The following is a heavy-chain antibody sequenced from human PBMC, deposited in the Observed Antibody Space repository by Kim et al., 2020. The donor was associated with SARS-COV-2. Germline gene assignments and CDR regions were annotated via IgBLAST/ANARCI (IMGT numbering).Heavy chain of an antibody. CDR1: GYTFSKNA. CDR2: IYASTGSP. J-gene: IGHJ4*02. Sequence: ASVKVSCKASGYTFSKNAIHWVRQAPGQGLEYLGWIYASTGSPNYAQGFRGQFVFSVDTPLNTAYLEISSLKPEDSAMYFCARSGTYTPAPLYYLDTWGQGTPVTVSS. CDR3: ARSGTYTPAPLYYLDT. V-gene: IGHV7-4-1*02. D-gene: IGHD1-26*01.